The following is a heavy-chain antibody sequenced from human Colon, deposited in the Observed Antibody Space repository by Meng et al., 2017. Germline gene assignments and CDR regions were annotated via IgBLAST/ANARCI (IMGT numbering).Heavy chain of an antibody. Sequence: QVQLVQSGSELKKPGASVKVSCKASGYSFRTYAINWVRQAPEQGLQWMGWINMYTGDPSYVEGFAGRFVFSLDISVSTAYLQISSLKAEDTAVYFCVRHNGDSDFDYWGQGTLVTVSS. CDR1: GYSFRTYA. CDR2: INMYTGDP. CDR3: VRHNGDSDFDY. D-gene: IGHD2-21*02. J-gene: IGHJ4*02. V-gene: IGHV7-4-1*02.